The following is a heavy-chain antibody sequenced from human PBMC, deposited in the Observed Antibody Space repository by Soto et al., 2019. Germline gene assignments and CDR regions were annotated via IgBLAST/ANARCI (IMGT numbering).Heavy chain of an antibody. D-gene: IGHD6-19*01. CDR1: GFTFSSYA. J-gene: IGHJ4*02. V-gene: IGHV3-23*01. Sequence: GGSLRLSCAASGFTFSSYAMSWVRQAPGKGLEWVSAISGGGAATYYADFVKGRFTISRDNSKNTLYLQMNSLRAEDTAIYYCAKEIVVAGTPYFDYWGQGTLVTVSS. CDR3: AKEIVVAGTPYFDY. CDR2: ISGGGAAT.